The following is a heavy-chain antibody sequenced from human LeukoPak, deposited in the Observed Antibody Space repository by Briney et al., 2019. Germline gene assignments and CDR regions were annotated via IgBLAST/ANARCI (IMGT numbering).Heavy chain of an antibody. J-gene: IGHJ3*02. CDR2: IYRSGST. Sequence: PSETLSLTCTVSGYSISSGYYWGWIRQSPGKGLEWIATIYRSGSTYYNPSLKSRVTISVDTSKNQFSLKLSSVTAAVTAVYYCARLIAGVVVVPAAYDAFDIWGQGTMVTVSS. CDR1: GYSISSGYY. V-gene: IGHV4-38-2*02. D-gene: IGHD2-2*01. CDR3: ARLIAGVVVVPAAYDAFDI.